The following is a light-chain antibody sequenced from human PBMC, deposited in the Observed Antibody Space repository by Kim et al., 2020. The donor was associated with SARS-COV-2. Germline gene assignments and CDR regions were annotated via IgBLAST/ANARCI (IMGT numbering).Light chain of an antibody. CDR1: SSNIGTGYD. V-gene: IGLV1-40*01. CDR3: QSYDNSLGGVI. J-gene: IGLJ2*01. CDR2: DNN. Sequence: QSVLTQPPSVSGAPGQTVTISCIGTSSNIGTGYDVHWYQHLPGTDPKLLIFDNNNRPSGVPDRFSGSKSGASASLAITGLQAEDEADYYCQSYDNSLGGVIFGGGTQLTVL.